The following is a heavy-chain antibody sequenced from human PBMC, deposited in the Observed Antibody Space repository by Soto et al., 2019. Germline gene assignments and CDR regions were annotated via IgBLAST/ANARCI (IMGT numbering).Heavy chain of an antibody. CDR3: TTDIIVLAAIPWFDP. V-gene: IGHV3-15*01. CDR1: GFTFSNAW. CDR2: IKSKTDGGTT. Sequence: EFLRVSCAASGFTFSNAWMSWVRQAPGKGLEWVGRIKSKTDGGTTDYAAPVKGRFTISRDDSKNTLYLQMNSLKTEDTAVYYCTTDIIVLAAIPWFDPWGQGTLVTVSS. D-gene: IGHD2-21*02. J-gene: IGHJ5*02.